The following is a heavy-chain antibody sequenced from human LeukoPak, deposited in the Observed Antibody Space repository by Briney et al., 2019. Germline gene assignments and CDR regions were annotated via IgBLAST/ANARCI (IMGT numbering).Heavy chain of an antibody. Sequence: SVKVSCKASGGTFSSYAISWVRQAPGQRLEWMGRIIPILGIANYAQKFQGRVTITADKSTSTAYMELSSLRSEDTAVYYCAGASAAAPDYFDYWGQGTLVTVSS. J-gene: IGHJ4*02. D-gene: IGHD6-13*01. CDR1: GGTFSSYA. V-gene: IGHV1-69*04. CDR2: IIPILGIA. CDR3: AGASAAAPDYFDY.